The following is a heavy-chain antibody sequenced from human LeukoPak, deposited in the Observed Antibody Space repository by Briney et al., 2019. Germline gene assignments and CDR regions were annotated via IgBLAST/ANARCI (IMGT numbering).Heavy chain of an antibody. CDR1: GGSFSGYY. V-gene: IGHV4-34*01. CDR3: ARRHRAYYYDSSGSPDWFDP. J-gene: IGHJ5*02. D-gene: IGHD3-22*01. Sequence: KPSETLSLTCAVYGGSFSGYYWSWIRQPPGKGLEWIGEINHSGSTNYNPSLKSRVTISVDTSKNQFSLKLSSVTAADTAVYYCARRHRAYYYDSSGSPDWFDPWGQGTLVTVSS. CDR2: INHSGST.